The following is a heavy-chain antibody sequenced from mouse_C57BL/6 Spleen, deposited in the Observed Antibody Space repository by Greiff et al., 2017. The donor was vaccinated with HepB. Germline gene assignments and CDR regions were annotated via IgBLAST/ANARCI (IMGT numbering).Heavy chain of an antibody. V-gene: IGHV5-6*01. Sequence: EVKLQESGGDLVKPGGSLKLSCAASGFTFSSYGMSWVRQTPDKRLEWVATISSGGSYTYYPDSVKGQFTISRDNAKNTLYLQMSSLTSEDTAMYYCARHGNSNYYFDYWGQGTTLTVSS. CDR3: ARHGNSNYYFDY. J-gene: IGHJ2*01. D-gene: IGHD2-5*01. CDR1: GFTFSSYG. CDR2: ISSGGSYT.